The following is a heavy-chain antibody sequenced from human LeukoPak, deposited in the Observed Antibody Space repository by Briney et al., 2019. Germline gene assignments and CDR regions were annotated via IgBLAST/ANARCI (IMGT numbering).Heavy chain of an antibody. V-gene: IGHV1-69*13. CDR3: ARDFDYGDSETRSNWFDP. Sequence: SVKVSCKASGGTFSSYAISWVRQAPGQGLEWMGGIIPIFGTANYAQKFQGRVTITADESTSTAYMELSSLRSEDTAVYYCARDFDYGDSETRSNWFDPWGQGTLVTVSS. D-gene: IGHD4-17*01. CDR1: GGTFSSYA. CDR2: IIPIFGTA. J-gene: IGHJ5*02.